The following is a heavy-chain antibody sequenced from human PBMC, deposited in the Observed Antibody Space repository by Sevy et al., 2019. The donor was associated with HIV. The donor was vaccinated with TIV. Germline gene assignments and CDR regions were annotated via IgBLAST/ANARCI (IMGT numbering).Heavy chain of an antibody. CDR3: ARVVGGQWLVRDYFDY. J-gene: IGHJ4*02. V-gene: IGHV3-11*01. CDR2: ISDSGNII. Sequence: GGSLRLSCAASGFTFRDHYMTWCRQAPGKGPEWISYISDSGNIIYYADSVKGRFTISRDNAKNSLYLQMDSLRAEDTAVYYCARVVGGQWLVRDYFDYWGQGTLVTVSS. D-gene: IGHD6-19*01. CDR1: GFTFRDHY.